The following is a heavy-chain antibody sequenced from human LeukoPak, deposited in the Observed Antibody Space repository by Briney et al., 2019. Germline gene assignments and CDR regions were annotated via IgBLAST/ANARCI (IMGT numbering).Heavy chain of an antibody. V-gene: IGHV4-38-2*02. CDR3: GRDRPTGHYDY. Sequence: PSETLSLTCTVSSYSISSGYYWGWIRQPPGKGLEWIASINHSGITYYNPSLKSRVTISVDTSKNQFSLKVTSVTAADTAVYYCGRDRPTGHYDYWGQGTLVTVSS. CDR2: INHSGIT. D-gene: IGHD3-9*01. CDR1: SYSISSGYY. J-gene: IGHJ4*02.